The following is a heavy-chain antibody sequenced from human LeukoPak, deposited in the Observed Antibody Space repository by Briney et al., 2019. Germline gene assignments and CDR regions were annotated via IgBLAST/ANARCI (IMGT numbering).Heavy chain of an antibody. D-gene: IGHD2-2*02. Sequence: PGRSLRLSCAASGFTFSSYAMHWVRQAPGKGLEWVAVISYDGSNKYYADSVKGRFTISRDNSKNTLYLQMNSLRAEDTAVYYCARDGGRVVPAAIPDYYYYYGMDVWGQGTTVTVSS. CDR2: ISYDGSNK. CDR3: ARDGGRVVPAAIPDYYYYYGMDV. V-gene: IGHV3-30-3*01. J-gene: IGHJ6*02. CDR1: GFTFSSYA.